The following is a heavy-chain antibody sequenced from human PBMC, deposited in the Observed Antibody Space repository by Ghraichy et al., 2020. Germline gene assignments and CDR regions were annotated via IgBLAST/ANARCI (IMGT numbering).Heavy chain of an antibody. CDR1: GFNFSIYS. CDR3: AREDCSSISCFAKVPDY. CDR2: ISSISEYI. Sequence: GGSLRLSCAASGFNFSIYSIIWVRQAPGKGLEWVSSISSISEYIYYADSVKGRFTISRDNAKKSLYLQMNSLRAEDTAVYYCAREDCSSISCFAKVPDYWGQGTLVTVSS. D-gene: IGHD2-2*01. V-gene: IGHV3-21*01. J-gene: IGHJ4*02.